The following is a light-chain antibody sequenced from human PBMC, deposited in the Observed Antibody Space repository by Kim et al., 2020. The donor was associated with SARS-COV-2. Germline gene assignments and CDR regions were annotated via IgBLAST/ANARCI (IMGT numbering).Light chain of an antibody. CDR2: DIS. J-gene: IGLJ3*02. Sequence: QSITISCSGTISVIGTYSLISWYQQHPGKAPRLVIFDISQRPTGVSGRFSGSKSGNTASLTISGLQPDDEADYFCCSFTIAVTWMFGGGTKLTVL. CDR3: CSFTIAVTWM. CDR1: ISVIGTYSL. V-gene: IGLV2-23*02.